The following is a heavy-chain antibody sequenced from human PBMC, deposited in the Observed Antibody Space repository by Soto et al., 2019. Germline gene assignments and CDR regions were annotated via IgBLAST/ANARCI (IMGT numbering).Heavy chain of an antibody. D-gene: IGHD2-21*01. V-gene: IGHV3-30*18. J-gene: IGHJ4*02. CDR3: AKDRDPGLGY. CDR2: ISHDGSYK. CDR1: GFTFRNDA. Sequence: QVRLVESGGTVVQPGRSLRLSCVASGFTFRNDAIHWVRQAPGKGLEWVAVISHDGSYKYYADSVKGRFTISRDNSKNTLYLQMNSLKTEDTAVYYCAKDRDPGLGYWGQGTLVTVS.